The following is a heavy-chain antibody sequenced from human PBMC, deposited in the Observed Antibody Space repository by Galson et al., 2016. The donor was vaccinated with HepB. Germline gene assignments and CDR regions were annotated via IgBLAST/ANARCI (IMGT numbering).Heavy chain of an antibody. J-gene: IGHJ6*02. D-gene: IGHD3-22*01. CDR2: IKSKDDGGTT. Sequence: SLRLSCAASGFTFSSAWMSWVRQAPGKGLEYIGRIKSKDDGGTTDCTAPVKGRFIISRDDSRNTLYLQMNSLKSEDTAVYYCTTPTEFVWDYDISNYGDLWGQGTTVTVSS. V-gene: IGHV3-15*01. CDR1: GFTFSSAW. CDR3: TTPTEFVWDYDISNYGDL.